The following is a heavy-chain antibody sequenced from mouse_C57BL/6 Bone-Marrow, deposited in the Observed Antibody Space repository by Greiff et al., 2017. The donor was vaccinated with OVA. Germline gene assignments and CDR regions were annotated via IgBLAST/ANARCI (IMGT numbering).Heavy chain of an antibody. CDR2: ISNGGGST. Sequence: EVKLVESGGGLVQPGGSLKLSCAASGFTFSDYYMYWVRQTPEKRLEWVAYISNGGGSTYYPDTVKDRFTISRDNAKNTLYLQMSRLKSEDTAMYYCARHGPIYYDYDGYYYAMDYWGQGTAVTVSS. CDR1: GFTFSDYY. V-gene: IGHV5-12*01. J-gene: IGHJ4*01. D-gene: IGHD2-4*01. CDR3: ARHGPIYYDYDGYYYAMDY.